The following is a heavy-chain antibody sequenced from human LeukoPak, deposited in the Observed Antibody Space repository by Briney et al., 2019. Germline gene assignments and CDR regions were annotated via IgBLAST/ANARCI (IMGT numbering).Heavy chain of an antibody. Sequence: SETLSLTCTVSGDSISSNYWSWIRQPPGKGLEWIGEINHSGSTNYNPSLKSRVTISVDTSKNQFSLKLSSVTAADTAVYYCARGQGGNYYLNYFDYWGQGALVTVSS. CDR2: INHSGST. CDR1: GDSISSNY. D-gene: IGHD1-26*01. CDR3: ARGQGGNYYLNYFDY. J-gene: IGHJ4*02. V-gene: IGHV4-34*01.